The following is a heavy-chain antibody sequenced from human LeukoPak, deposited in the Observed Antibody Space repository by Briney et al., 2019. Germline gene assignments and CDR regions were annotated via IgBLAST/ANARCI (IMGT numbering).Heavy chain of an antibody. J-gene: IGHJ4*02. CDR1: GFTFSSYA. CDR2: ISGSGGST. D-gene: IGHD6-19*01. CDR3: AKVSGHSSGWTYYFDY. V-gene: IGHV3-23*01. Sequence: AGGSLRLSCAASGFTFSSYAMSWVRQAPGKGLEWVSAISGSGGSTYYADSVKGRFTISRDNSKNTLYLQMNSLRAEDTAVYYCAKVSGHSSGWTYYFDYWGQGTLVTVSS.